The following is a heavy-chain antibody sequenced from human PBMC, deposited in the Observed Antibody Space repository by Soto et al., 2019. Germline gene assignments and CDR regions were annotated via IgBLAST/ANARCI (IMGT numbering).Heavy chain of an antibody. CDR3: AKDGLGSCTGGTCYGSDY. J-gene: IGHJ4*02. V-gene: IGHV3-23*01. CDR2: ISGSGASI. Sequence: EVQLLESGGNLVQPGGSLRLSCAASGFTFSSCVMSWVRQAPGKGLEWVSTISGSGASIYDADSVKGGFTISRDNSKNTVYLLMNSLRAEDTAVYYCAKDGLGSCTGGTCYGSDYWGQGTLVTVSS. D-gene: IGHD2-15*01. CDR1: GFTFSSCV.